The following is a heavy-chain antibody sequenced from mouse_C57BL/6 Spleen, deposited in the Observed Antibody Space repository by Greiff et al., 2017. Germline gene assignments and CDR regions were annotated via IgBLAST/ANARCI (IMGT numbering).Heavy chain of an antibody. J-gene: IGHJ4*01. CDR1: GYTFTSYW. V-gene: IGHV1-59*01. D-gene: IGHD1-1*01. Sequence: QVQLQQSGAELVRPGTSVKLSCKASGYTFTSYWMHWVKQRPGQGLEWIGVIDPSDSYTNNNQKFKGKATLTVDTSSSTAYMQLSSLTSEDSAVYYCARESSTVPPMDYWGQGTSVTVSS. CDR2: IDPSDSYT. CDR3: ARESSTVPPMDY.